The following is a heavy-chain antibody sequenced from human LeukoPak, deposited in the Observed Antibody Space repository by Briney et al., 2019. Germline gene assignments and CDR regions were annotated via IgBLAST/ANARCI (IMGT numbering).Heavy chain of an antibody. CDR2: IYYTGIT. CDR1: GGSISSYY. D-gene: IGHD3-10*01. CDR3: ARVFDSGSQAYFYYMDV. V-gene: IGHV4-59*01. Sequence: SETLSLTCTVSGGSISSYYWSWIRQPPGKGLEWIGYIYYTGITNYNPSLKSRVTMSVDTSKNQFSLKVSSVTAADTAVYYCARVFDSGSQAYFYYMDVWGKGTTVTISS. J-gene: IGHJ6*03.